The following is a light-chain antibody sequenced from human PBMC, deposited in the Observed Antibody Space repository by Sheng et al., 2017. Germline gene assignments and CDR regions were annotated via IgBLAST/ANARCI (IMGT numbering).Light chain of an antibody. CDR3: SSYTGSNNYV. V-gene: IGLV2-14*03. Sequence: QSALTQPASVSGSPGQSITISCTGTSSDVGGYNYVSWYQQHPGKAPKLMIYDVSNRPSGVSNRFSGSESGNTASLTISGLQAEDEADYYCSSYTGSNNYVFGTGTKVTVL. J-gene: IGLJ1*01. CDR1: SSDVGGYNY. CDR2: DVS.